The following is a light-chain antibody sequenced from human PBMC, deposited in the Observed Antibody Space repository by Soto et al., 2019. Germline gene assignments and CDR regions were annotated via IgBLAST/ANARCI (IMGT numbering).Light chain of an antibody. CDR1: QGISSD. V-gene: IGKV1-9*01. J-gene: IGKJ5*01. CDR2: GAS. CDR3: QQLYRYPIT. Sequence: DIQLTQSPSFLSASVGDRVTITCRASQGISSDLGWYQQKPGSAPKLLIYGASTLQSGVPSRFSGSGSGTEFTLTISSLQPEDFATYYCQQLYRYPITFGQGTRLEIK.